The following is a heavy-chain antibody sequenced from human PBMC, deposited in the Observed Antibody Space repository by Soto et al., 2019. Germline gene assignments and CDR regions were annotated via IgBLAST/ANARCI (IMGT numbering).Heavy chain of an antibody. CDR2: IYPGDSDT. J-gene: IGHJ6*02. V-gene: IGHV5-51*01. D-gene: IGHD2-21*02. Sequence: PGEPLKISWRGSGYSFTSYWIGWVSQMPGKGLEWMGIIYPGDSDTRYSPSFQGQVTISADKSISTAYLQWSSLKASDTAMYYWASRVGVVVTAKEDYGMDVWGQGTTVTVSS. CDR3: ASRVGVVVTAKEDYGMDV. CDR1: GYSFTSYW.